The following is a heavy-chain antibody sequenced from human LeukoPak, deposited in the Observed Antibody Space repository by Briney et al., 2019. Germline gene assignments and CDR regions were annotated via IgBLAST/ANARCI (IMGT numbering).Heavy chain of an antibody. V-gene: IGHV1-69*01. J-gene: IGHJ6*02. CDR2: IIPIFGTA. CDR3: ARPYGSGSYSYYYGMDV. D-gene: IGHD3-10*01. CDR1: GGTLSSYA. Sequence: ASVKVSCKASGGTLSSYAISWVRQAPGQGLGWMGGIIPIFGTANYAQKFQGRVTITADESTSTAYMELSSLRSEDTAVYYCARPYGSGSYSYYYGMDVWGQGTTVTVSS.